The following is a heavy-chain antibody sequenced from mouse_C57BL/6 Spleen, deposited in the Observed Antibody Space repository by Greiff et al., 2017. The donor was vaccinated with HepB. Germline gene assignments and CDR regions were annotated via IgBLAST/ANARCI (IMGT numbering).Heavy chain of an antibody. D-gene: IGHD2-4*01. CDR2: INPGSGGT. CDR1: GYAFTNYL. Sequence: VQLQQSGAELVRPGTSVKVSCKASGYAFTNYLIEWVKQRPGQGLEWIGVINPGSGGTNYNEKFKGKATLTADKSSSTAYMQLSSLTSEDSAVYFCASDYDYEAWFAYWGQGTLVTVSA. J-gene: IGHJ3*01. V-gene: IGHV1-54*01. CDR3: ASDYDYEAWFAY.